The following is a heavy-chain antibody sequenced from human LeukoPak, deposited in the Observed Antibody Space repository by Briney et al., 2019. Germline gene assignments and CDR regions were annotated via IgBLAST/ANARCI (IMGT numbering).Heavy chain of an antibody. J-gene: IGHJ4*02. D-gene: IGHD3-10*01. CDR2: INHSGST. CDR3: ARGLGYFEN. Sequence: SETLSLTCAVYGGSFSGYYWSWIRQPPRKGLEWIGEINHSGSTNYNPSLKSRVTISVDTSKNQFFLKLSSVTAADTAVYYCARGLGYFENWGQGTLVTVSS. CDR1: GGSFSGYY. V-gene: IGHV4-34*01.